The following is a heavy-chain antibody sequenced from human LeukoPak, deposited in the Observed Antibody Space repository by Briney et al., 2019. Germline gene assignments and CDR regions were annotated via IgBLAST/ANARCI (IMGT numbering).Heavy chain of an antibody. CDR3: ARVVGGSWIDY. CDR1: GFTFSSYW. Sequence: PGGSLRLSCAASGFTFSSYWMHWVRQAPGKGLVWVSRINSDGRSTSYADSVKGRFTISRDNAKDTLYLQMNSLRAEDTAVYYCARVVGGSWIDYWGQGTPGHRLL. J-gene: IGHJ4*02. CDR2: INSDGRST. D-gene: IGHD2-15*01. V-gene: IGHV3-74*01.